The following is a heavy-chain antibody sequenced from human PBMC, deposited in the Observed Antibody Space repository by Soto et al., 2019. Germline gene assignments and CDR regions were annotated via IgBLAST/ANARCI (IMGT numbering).Heavy chain of an antibody. CDR2: VNAGNDNT. Sequence: QVHLVQSGAEVKKPGASVKVSCKTSRYTFTNKVIHWVRQAPGQRLEWMGWVNAGNDNTKWSREFQGRLTLTKDTSATTAYMELSSLTSEDTAIYFCAREVPYGYSRFDYWGQGTLVTVSS. J-gene: IGHJ4*02. CDR1: RYTFTNKV. CDR3: AREVPYGYSRFDY. D-gene: IGHD5-18*01. V-gene: IGHV1-3*01.